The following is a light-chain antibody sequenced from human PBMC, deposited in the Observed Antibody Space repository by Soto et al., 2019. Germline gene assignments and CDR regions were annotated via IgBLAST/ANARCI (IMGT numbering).Light chain of an antibody. CDR1: SSNIGSNT. CDR2: YNN. CDR3: ASWDDNLNGLV. J-gene: IGLJ1*01. V-gene: IGLV1-44*01. Sequence: QSVLTQPPSASGTPGQRVTISCSGSSSNIGSNTVNWYQQLPGTAPKLLIYYNNQRPSGVPDRFSGSKSGTSASLAISGLQSEDEADYYCASWDDNLNGLVFGTGTKLTVL.